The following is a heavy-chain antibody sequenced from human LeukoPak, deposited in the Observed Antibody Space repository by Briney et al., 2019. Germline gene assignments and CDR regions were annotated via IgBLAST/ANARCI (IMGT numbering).Heavy chain of an antibody. Sequence: GGSLRLSCAASGFTFSSYEMNWVRQAPGKGLVWVSRINSDGSSTNYADSVKGRFTISRENAKNTLYLQMNSLRAEDTAVYYCARAGEDIVATISDAFDIWGQGTMVTVSS. D-gene: IGHD5-12*01. V-gene: IGHV3-74*01. CDR1: GFTFSSYE. CDR3: ARAGEDIVATISDAFDI. CDR2: INSDGSST. J-gene: IGHJ3*02.